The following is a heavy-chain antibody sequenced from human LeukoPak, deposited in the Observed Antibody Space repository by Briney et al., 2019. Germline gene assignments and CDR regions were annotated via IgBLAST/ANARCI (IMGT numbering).Heavy chain of an antibody. Sequence: PGGSLRLSCAASGFTFSSYAMYWVRQAPGEGLEWVGWIAPHNDNTDFAENLQDRVTMTADTSTSTVYLELRSLRSDDTGVYYCSRVPSGVPAPYYYGMDVWGQGTTVIVSS. CDR1: GFTFSSYA. D-gene: IGHD2-2*01. CDR2: IAPHNDNT. J-gene: IGHJ6*02. CDR3: SRVPSGVPAPYYYGMDV. V-gene: IGHV1-18*01.